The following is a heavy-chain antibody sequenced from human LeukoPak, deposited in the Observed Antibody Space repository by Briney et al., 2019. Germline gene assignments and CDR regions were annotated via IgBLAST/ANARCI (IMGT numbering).Heavy chain of an antibody. J-gene: IGHJ4*02. CDR2: IKWNGGST. D-gene: IGHD2-2*01. Sequence: GGSLRLSCAASGFTFSNYGLSWVRQAPGKGLEWVSGIKWNGGSTSYADSVKGRFTISRDNAKNSLYLQMNSLRAEDTALYHCARTSRYYDYWGQGTLVTVSS. V-gene: IGHV3-20*01. CDR1: GFTFSNYG. CDR3: ARTSRYYDY.